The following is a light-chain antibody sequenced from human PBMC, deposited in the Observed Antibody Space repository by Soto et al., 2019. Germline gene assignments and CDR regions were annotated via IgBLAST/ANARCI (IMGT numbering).Light chain of an antibody. CDR2: GAS. Sequence: EIVMTQSPATLSVSPGERATLSCRASQSVTHNLGWYQQKPGQAPRLLIYGASTRATGIAARFSGSGSGTEFTLTISSLQSEDFAFYYCQQYHDWPLTFGRGTKVELK. CDR3: QQYHDWPLT. CDR1: QSVTHN. V-gene: IGKV3-15*01. J-gene: IGKJ4*01.